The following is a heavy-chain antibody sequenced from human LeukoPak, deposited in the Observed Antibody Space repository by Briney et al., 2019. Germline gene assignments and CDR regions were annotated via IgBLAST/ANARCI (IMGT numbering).Heavy chain of an antibody. CDR1: GFTFSSYW. D-gene: IGHD6-13*01. J-gene: IGHJ5*02. V-gene: IGHV3-7*01. Sequence: GGSLRLSCAASGFTFSSYWMSWVRQAPGKGLEWVANIKQDGSEKYYVDSVKGRFTISRDNSKNSLYLQMDSLRAEDTAVYYCHQGAAGPRWVSRTINLWGQGTLVTVSS. CDR2: IKQDGSEK. CDR3: HQGAAGPRWVSRTINL.